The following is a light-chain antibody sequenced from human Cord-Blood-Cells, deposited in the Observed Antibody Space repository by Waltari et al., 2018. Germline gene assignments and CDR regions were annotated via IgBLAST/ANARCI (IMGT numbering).Light chain of an antibody. V-gene: IGLV2-8*01. CDR3: SSYAGSNNNYV. Sequence: QSALTQPPYASASPGQSVTISCTGTSTDVGGYNYVSWYQQHPGKAPKLMIYEVSKRPSGVPDRFSGSKSGNTASLTVSGLQAEDEADYYCSSYAGSNNNYVFGTGTKVTVL. J-gene: IGLJ1*01. CDR1: STDVGGYNY. CDR2: EVS.